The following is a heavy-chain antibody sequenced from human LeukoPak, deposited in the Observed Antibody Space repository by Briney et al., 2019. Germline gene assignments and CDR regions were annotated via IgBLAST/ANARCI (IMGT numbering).Heavy chain of an antibody. CDR2: ISGSGDST. J-gene: IGHJ3*02. CDR1: GFTFSSYA. Sequence: GGSLRLSCAASGFTFSSYAMSWVRQAPGKGLEWISGISGSGDSTYYAESVKGRFTISRDNSKNTLYLQMNSLRAEDTAVYYCARDPIVVVIASDAFDIWGQGTMVTVSS. CDR3: ARDPIVVVIASDAFDI. D-gene: IGHD2-21*01. V-gene: IGHV3-23*01.